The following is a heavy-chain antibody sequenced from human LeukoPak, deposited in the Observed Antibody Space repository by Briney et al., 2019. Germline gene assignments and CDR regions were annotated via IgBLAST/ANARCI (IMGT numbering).Heavy chain of an antibody. Sequence: SETLSPTCAVYGGSFSGYYWSWIRQPPGKGLEWIGEINHSGSTNYNPSLKSRVTISVDTSKNQFSLKLSSVTAADTAVYYCARDFFIAAASPYDWFDPWGQGTLVTVSS. J-gene: IGHJ5*02. D-gene: IGHD6-13*01. CDR1: GGSFSGYY. CDR2: INHSGST. V-gene: IGHV4-34*01. CDR3: ARDFFIAAASPYDWFDP.